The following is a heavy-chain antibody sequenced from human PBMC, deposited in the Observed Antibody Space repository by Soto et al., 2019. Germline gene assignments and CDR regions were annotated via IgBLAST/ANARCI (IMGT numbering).Heavy chain of an antibody. CDR3: ARHSYRFGELSVYYYGMDV. Sequence: PGGSLRLSXAASGFTFSSYSMNWVRQAPGKGLEWVSSISSSSSYIYYADSVKGRFTISRDNAKNSLYLQMNSLRAEDTAVYYCARHSYRFGELSVYYYGMDVWGQGTTVTVSS. V-gene: IGHV3-21*01. D-gene: IGHD3-10*01. CDR2: ISSSSSYI. J-gene: IGHJ6*02. CDR1: GFTFSSYS.